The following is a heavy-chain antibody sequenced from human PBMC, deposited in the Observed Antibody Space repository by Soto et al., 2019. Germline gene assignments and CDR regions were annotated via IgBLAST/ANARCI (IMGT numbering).Heavy chain of an antibody. CDR2: ISGSGDNT. CDR3: AKTRAWDYKDV. D-gene: IGHD3-16*01. Sequence: PGGSLRLSCAASGFTFNSYAMSWVRQAPGKGLQWVSTISGSGDNTYYADSVKGRFTLSRDNPKSTLYLQMNSLRAEDTAVYYCAKTRAWDYKDVWGKGATVTVSS. CDR1: GFTFNSYA. J-gene: IGHJ6*03. V-gene: IGHV3-23*01.